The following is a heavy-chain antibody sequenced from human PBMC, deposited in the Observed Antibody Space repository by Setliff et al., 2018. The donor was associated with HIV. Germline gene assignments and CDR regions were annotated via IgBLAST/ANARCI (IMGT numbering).Heavy chain of an antibody. V-gene: IGHV4-59*11. CDR2: IYYSGIT. Sequence: TLSLTCTVSGGSISSHYWSWIRQPPGKGLEWIGYIYYSGITNYNPSLKSRVTISVDTSKNHFSLKLYSLTTADSAVYYCARAPEYSSSSDNWYFDLWGRGTLVTVSS. CDR3: ARAPEYSSSSDNWYFDL. J-gene: IGHJ2*01. D-gene: IGHD6-6*01. CDR1: GGSISSHY.